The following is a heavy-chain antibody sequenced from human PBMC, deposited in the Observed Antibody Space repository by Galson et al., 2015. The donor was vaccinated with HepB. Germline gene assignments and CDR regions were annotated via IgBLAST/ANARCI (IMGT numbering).Heavy chain of an antibody. CDR2: ISYDGGNK. CDR3: ANEPSPYYYYYYGMDV. Sequence: SLRLSCAASGFTFSSYAMHWVRQAPGKGLEWVAVISYDGGNKYYADSVKGRFTISRDNSKNTLYLQMNSLRAEDTAVYYCANEPSPYYYYYYGMDVWGQGTTVTVSS. J-gene: IGHJ6*02. V-gene: IGHV3-30-3*02. CDR1: GFTFSSYA. D-gene: IGHD2-2*01.